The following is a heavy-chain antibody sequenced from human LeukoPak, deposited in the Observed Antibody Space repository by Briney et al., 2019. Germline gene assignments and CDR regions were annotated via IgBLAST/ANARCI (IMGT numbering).Heavy chain of an antibody. D-gene: IGHD3-3*01. CDR2: TNPNSGNT. CDR1: GYTFTSYD. V-gene: IGHV1-8*01. J-gene: IGHJ3*02. Sequence: GASVKVSCKASGYTFTSYDINWVRQATGQGLEWMGWTNPNSGNTGYAQKLQGRVTMTSNTSISTAYMELSSLRSEDTAVYYCARERGGRVFGVGGAFDIWGQGTMVTVSS. CDR3: ARERGGRVFGVGGAFDI.